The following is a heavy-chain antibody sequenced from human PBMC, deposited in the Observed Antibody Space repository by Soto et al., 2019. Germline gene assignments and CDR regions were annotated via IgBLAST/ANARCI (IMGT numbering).Heavy chain of an antibody. Sequence: EVQLVESGGGLVQPGGSLRLSCAVSGFTFSSYEMNWVRQAPGKGLEWVSAISGSGGSTYYADSVKGRFTISRDNSKNTLYLQMNSLRAEDTAVYYCAKVIVVVSRYFDLWGRGTLVTVSS. D-gene: IGHD3-22*01. CDR1: GFTFSSYE. V-gene: IGHV3-23*04. J-gene: IGHJ2*01. CDR2: ISGSGGST. CDR3: AKVIVVVSRYFDL.